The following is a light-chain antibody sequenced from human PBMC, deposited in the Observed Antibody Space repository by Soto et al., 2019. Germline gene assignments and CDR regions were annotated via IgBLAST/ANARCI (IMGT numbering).Light chain of an antibody. V-gene: IGKV3-11*01. CDR3: QQRSNWPLT. Sequence: EIVLTQSPANLSLSPGERATLSCRASPTARSYLAWYQQKPGQAPRLLIYDVSNRATGVPARFSGSGSETDFSLTISSLEPEDFAVYYCQQRSNWPLTFGGGTKVDIK. J-gene: IGKJ4*01. CDR2: DVS. CDR1: PTARSY.